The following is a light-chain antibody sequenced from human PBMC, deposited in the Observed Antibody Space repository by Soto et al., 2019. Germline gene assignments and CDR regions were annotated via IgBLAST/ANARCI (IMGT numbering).Light chain of an antibody. CDR1: QSISSW. J-gene: IGKJ4*01. Sequence: DIQMTHSPSTLSASVGDRVTITCRASQSISSWLAWYQQKPGKAPKLLIYKASSLESGVPSRFSGSGSGTEFTLTISSLQPDDFATYYCQQYNSYPLTFGGGTKVDTK. V-gene: IGKV1-5*03. CDR3: QQYNSYPLT. CDR2: KAS.